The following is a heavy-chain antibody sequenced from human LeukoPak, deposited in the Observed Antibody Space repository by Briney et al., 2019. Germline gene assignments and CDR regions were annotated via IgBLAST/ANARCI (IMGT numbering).Heavy chain of an antibody. CDR1: GGSISSYSGGSISTYY. CDR2: IYYTGSA. V-gene: IGHV4-61*05. Sequence: YPSETLSLTCTVSGGSISSYSGGSISTYYWSWIRQPPGKGLEWIAYIYYTGSANYNPSLKSRLTISVDTSKNQFSLKLSSVTAADTAVYYCARIMSGNRVRFDPWGQGTLVTVSS. CDR3: ARIMSGNRVRFDP. D-gene: IGHD1-14*01. J-gene: IGHJ5*02.